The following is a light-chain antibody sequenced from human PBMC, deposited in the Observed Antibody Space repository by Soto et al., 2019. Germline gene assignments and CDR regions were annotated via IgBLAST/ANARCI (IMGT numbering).Light chain of an antibody. CDR1: SSDVGSYNL. CDR3: CSYAGSSSV. V-gene: IGLV2-23*02. J-gene: IGLJ1*01. Sequence: QSVLTQPASVSGSPGQSITISCTGTSSDVGSYNLVSWHQQHPGKAPKLMIYEVSKRPSGVSNRFSGSKSGNTASLTISGLQAEDEADYYCCSYAGSSSVFGTGTKLTVL. CDR2: EVS.